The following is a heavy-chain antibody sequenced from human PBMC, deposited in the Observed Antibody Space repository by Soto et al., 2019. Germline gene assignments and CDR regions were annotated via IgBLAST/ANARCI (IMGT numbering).Heavy chain of an antibody. Sequence: SETLSLTCTVSGGSISSYYWSWIRQPPGKGLEWIGYIYYSGSTNYNPSLKSRVTISVDTSKNQFSLKLSSVTAADTAVYYCARVTSGSYYVYYYYGMDVWGQGTTVTVSS. J-gene: IGHJ6*02. CDR1: GGSISSYY. V-gene: IGHV4-59*01. CDR2: IYYSGST. D-gene: IGHD1-26*01. CDR3: ARVTSGSYYVYYYYGMDV.